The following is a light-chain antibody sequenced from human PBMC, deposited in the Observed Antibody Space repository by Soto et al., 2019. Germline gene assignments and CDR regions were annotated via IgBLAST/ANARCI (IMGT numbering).Light chain of an antibody. V-gene: IGKV1-9*01. CDR1: QGISSY. J-gene: IGKJ3*01. Sequence: DLQLTQSPSFLSASVGDRVTITCRASQGISSYLAWYQQKPGKAPKLLIDAASTLQSGAPSRLSRSGSGTEFTLTISNLQPEDFATYYCQQLNSYPFTFGPGAKVYIK. CDR2: AAS. CDR3: QQLNSYPFT.